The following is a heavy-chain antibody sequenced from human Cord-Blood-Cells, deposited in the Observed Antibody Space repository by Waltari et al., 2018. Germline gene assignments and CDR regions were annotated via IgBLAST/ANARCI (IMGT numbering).Heavy chain of an antibody. CDR2: TNPNRVVT. D-gene: IGHD7-27*01. V-gene: IGHV1-2*04. J-gene: IGHJ3*02. CDR3: ARASLTGDDAFDI. CDR1: GYTFTGHY. Sequence: QVQLVQSGAEVKKPGASVKVSCTASGYTFTGHYIHSLRQAHGQGLEWMGWTNPNRVVTNDARKCQGWVTMTRDTSISTAYMELSSLRSDDTAVYYCARASLTGDDAFDIWGQGTMVTVSS.